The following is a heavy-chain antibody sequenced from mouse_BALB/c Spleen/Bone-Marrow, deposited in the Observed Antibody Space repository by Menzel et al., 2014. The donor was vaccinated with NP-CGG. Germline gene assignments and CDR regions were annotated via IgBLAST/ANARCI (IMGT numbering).Heavy chain of an antibody. Sequence: EVKVEESGGGLVKPGGSLKLSCAASGFTFSSYAMSWVRQTPEKRLEWVASISSGGSTYYPDSVKGRFTISRDNARNILYLQMSSLRSEDTAMYYCARGDYYGSSFYWYFDVWGAGTTVTVSS. J-gene: IGHJ1*01. D-gene: IGHD1-1*01. V-gene: IGHV5-6-5*01. CDR3: ARGDYYGSSFYWYFDV. CDR2: ISSGGST. CDR1: GFTFSSYA.